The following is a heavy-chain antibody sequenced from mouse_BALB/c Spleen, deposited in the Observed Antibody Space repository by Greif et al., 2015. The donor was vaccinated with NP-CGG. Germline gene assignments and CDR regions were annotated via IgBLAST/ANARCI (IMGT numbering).Heavy chain of an antibody. Sequence: VQQKHSGAELVRSGASVKLSCTASGFNIKDYYMNWVKQRPEQGLEYTGWMHPENGDTEYAPKFQGKDTMTADTSSNTAYLQLRFLASEDSAFEYVFSCYVFCSSPSCDYWGPVTTLTVSS. CDR1: GFNIKDYY. D-gene: IGHD1-1*01. CDR3: FSCYVFCSSPSCDY. CDR2: MHPENGDT. V-gene: IGHV14-4*02. J-gene: IGHJ2*01.